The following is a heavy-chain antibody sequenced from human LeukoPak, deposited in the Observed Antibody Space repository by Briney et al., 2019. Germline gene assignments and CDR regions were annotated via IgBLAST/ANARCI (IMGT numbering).Heavy chain of an antibody. D-gene: IGHD3-3*01. V-gene: IGHV4-4*07. CDR2: IYTSGST. CDR1: DDSIGDYY. CDR3: ARALVYDFWSGYYGGYYYMDV. Sequence: PSETLSLTCTVSDDSIGDYYWSWIRQPAGKGLEWIGRIYTSGSTNYNPSLKSRVTISVDTSKNQFSLKLSSVTAADTAVYYCARALVYDFWSGYYGGYYYMDVWGKGTTVTVSS. J-gene: IGHJ6*03.